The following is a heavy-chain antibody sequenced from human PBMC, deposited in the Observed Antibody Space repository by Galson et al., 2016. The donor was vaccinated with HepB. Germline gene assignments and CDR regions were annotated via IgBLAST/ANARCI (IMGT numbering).Heavy chain of an antibody. CDR1: GLTFSSNW. CDR2: INNDGSET. J-gene: IGHJ4*02. D-gene: IGHD3-22*01. CDR3: TRDSYSSADY. Sequence: CAVSGLTFSSNWFHWVRQAPGRGLVWVSRINNDGSETFYADSVKGRFTISRDNAKNTVYLQMNSLRAEDSAVYYCTRDSYSSADYWGQGTLVTVSS. V-gene: IGHV3-74*01.